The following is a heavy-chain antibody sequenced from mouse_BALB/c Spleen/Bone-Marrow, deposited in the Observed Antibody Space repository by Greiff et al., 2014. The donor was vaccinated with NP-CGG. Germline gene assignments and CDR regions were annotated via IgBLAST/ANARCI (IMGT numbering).Heavy chain of an antibody. Sequence: EVNLVESGGGLVKPGGSLKLSCAATGFTFNRYVMSWVRQTPEKRLEWVASISVGGSYSYYPDSVKGRFTISRDNAKNSLYLQMSSLRSEDTAMFYCARRGYGNHGYYAMDYWGQGASVTVSS. CDR3: ARRGYGNHGYYAMDY. D-gene: IGHD2-1*01. CDR1: GFTFNRYV. J-gene: IGHJ4*01. V-gene: IGHV5-9-2*01. CDR2: ISVGGSYS.